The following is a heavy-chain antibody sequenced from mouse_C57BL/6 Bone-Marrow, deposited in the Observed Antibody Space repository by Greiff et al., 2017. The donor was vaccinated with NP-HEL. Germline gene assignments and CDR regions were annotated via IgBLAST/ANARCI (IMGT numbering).Heavy chain of an antibody. CDR3: ARKFGNYYGSSDWYFDV. CDR1: GYTFTNYW. Sequence: VQLQQSGAELVRPGTSVKMSCKASGYTFTNYWIGWAKQRPGHGLEWIGDIYPGGGYTNYNEKFKGKATLTADKSSSTAYMQFSSLTSEDSAIYYCARKFGNYYGSSDWYFDVWGTGTTVTVSS. D-gene: IGHD1-1*01. J-gene: IGHJ1*03. CDR2: IYPGGGYT. V-gene: IGHV1-63*01.